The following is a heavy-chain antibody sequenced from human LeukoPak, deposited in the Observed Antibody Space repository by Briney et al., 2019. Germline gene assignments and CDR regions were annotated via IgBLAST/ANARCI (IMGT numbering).Heavy chain of an antibody. J-gene: IGHJ4*02. Sequence: ASVKVSCKASGYTFTSYYMHWVRQAPGQGLEWMGIINPSGGSTSYAQKFQGRVTMTRDTSTSTVYMELSSLRSEDTAVYYCAIYGSGSHYAYYFDYWGQGTLVTVSS. CDR2: INPSGGST. CDR1: GYTFTSYY. CDR3: AIYGSGSHYAYYFDY. D-gene: IGHD3-10*01. V-gene: IGHV1-46*01.